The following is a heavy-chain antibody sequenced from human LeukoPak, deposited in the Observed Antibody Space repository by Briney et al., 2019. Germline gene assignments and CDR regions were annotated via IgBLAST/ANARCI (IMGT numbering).Heavy chain of an antibody. V-gene: IGHV3-30-3*01. J-gene: IGHJ6*03. CDR3: AKEGYFYNMDV. CDR1: EFTFSSYA. CDR2: ISYDGSNK. Sequence: LSGGSLRLSCVASEFTFSSYAMHWVRQAPGKGLEWVAFISYDGSNKYYADSVKGRFSISRDNSKSTLNLQMNSLRVEDTAVYYCAKEGYFYNMDVWGKGTTVTVSS.